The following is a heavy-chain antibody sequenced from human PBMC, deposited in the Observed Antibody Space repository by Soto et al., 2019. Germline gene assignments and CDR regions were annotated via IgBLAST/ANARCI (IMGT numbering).Heavy chain of an antibody. CDR1: GDTFSSYA. J-gene: IGHJ6*02. CDR2: IIPTFGRT. Sequence: SVKVSCKASGDTFSSYAISWVRQAPGKGLEWMGKIIPTFGRTNYSQKFQCRLTISADDSTSTAYMELTSLESDDTAVYYCARDPLRSFAIDVWGQGTTVTVS. D-gene: IGHD3-10*02. CDR3: ARDPLRSFAIDV. V-gene: IGHV1-69*13.